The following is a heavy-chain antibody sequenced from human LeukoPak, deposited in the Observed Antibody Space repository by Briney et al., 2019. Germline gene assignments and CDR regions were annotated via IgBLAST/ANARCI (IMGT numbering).Heavy chain of an antibody. D-gene: IGHD1-26*01. CDR2: IYNVGST. Sequence: GGSLRLSCAASGFTVSSNYMSWVRQAPGKGLEWVSVIYNVGSTYFADSVKGGFTISRDNSKNTLYLQMNSLTAEDTAVYYCARDGGSYYFDYWGQGTLVTVSS. CDR1: GFTVSSNY. V-gene: IGHV3-66*01. CDR3: ARDGGSYYFDY. J-gene: IGHJ4*02.